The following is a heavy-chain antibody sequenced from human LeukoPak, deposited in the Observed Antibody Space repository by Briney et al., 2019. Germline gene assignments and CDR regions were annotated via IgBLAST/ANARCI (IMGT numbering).Heavy chain of an antibody. Sequence: PSETLSLTCTVSGGSISSYYWSWIRQPPGKGLEWIAYISDIGSITYTPSLTSLVTISLDPSKNQFSLKLSSVTAADTAVYYCAGHHPRNTVDFWGQGTLVTVSS. CDR1: GGSISSYY. CDR3: AGHHPRNTVDF. D-gene: IGHD2/OR15-2a*01. CDR2: ISDIGSI. J-gene: IGHJ4*02. V-gene: IGHV4-59*08.